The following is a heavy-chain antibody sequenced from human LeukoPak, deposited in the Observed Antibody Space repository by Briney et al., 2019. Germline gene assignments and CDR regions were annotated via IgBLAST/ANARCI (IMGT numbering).Heavy chain of an antibody. J-gene: IGHJ4*02. CDR2: IYYSGST. CDR3: ARRAFWSAYSH. V-gene: IGHV4-39*01. CDR1: GGSISSSSYY. D-gene: IGHD3-3*01. Sequence: SETLSLTCTVSGGSISSSSYYWGWIRQPPGNGLEWIGSIYYSGSTYYNPSLKSRVTISVDTSKNQFSLKLSSVTAADTAVYYGARRAFWSAYSHWGQGTLVTVSS.